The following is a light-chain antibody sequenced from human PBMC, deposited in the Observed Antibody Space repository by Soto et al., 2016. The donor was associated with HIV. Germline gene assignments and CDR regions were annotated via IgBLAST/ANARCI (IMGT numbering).Light chain of an antibody. J-gene: IGKJ2*01. CDR2: AAS. V-gene: IGKV1-39*01. CDR1: QSISSY. CDR3: QQSYSTRMYT. Sequence: DIQMTQSPSILSASVGDRVTITCRASQSISSYLNWYQQKPGKAPKLLIYAASSLQSGVPSRFSGSESGTDFTLTISSLQPEDFATYYCQQSYSTRMYTFGQGTKLEIK.